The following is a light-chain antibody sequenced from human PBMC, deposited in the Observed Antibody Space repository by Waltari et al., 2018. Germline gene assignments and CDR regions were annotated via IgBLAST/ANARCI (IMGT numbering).Light chain of an antibody. V-gene: IGLV2-23*02. Sequence: QSALTQPAPVSGSPGPPITSPSNGTSSDAGSYDLVSWYQQHPGKAPKLMIYEVYKRPSGVSNRFSGSKSGNTASLTISGPQAEDEADYYCCSYAGSSTFTFGGGTKLTVL. CDR1: SSDAGSYDL. CDR2: EVY. J-gene: IGLJ2*01. CDR3: CSYAGSSTFT.